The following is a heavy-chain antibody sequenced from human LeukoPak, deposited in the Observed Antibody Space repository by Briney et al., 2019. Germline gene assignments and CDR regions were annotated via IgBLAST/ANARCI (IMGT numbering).Heavy chain of an antibody. J-gene: IGHJ2*01. CDR3: ARGGGYDSGYPRYFDL. D-gene: IGHD3-9*01. V-gene: IGHV3-11*01. CDR2: ISSPGSTT. Sequence: PGGSLRLSCAASGFSFSDYYMSWIRQAPGKGLEWVSWVSFISSPGSTTYYADSVKGRFTISRDNAKNPLYLQMNSLSAGDTAVYYCARGGGYDSGYPRYFDLWGRGTLVTVSS. CDR1: GFSFSDYY.